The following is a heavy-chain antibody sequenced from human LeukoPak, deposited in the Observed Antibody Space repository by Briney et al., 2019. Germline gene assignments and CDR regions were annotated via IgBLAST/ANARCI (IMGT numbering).Heavy chain of an antibody. CDR2: IYPGDSDT. V-gene: IGHV5-51*01. CDR3: ARRIGSGSYPCYDY. J-gene: IGHJ4*02. D-gene: IGHD3-10*01. Sequence: GASLQISCKGSGCSFTSYWIGWVRRMPGKGLEWMGIIYPGDSDTRYSPSFKGQVTISADKSISTAYLQWSSLKASDTAMYYCARRIGSGSYPCYDYWGQGTLVTVSS. CDR1: GCSFTSYW.